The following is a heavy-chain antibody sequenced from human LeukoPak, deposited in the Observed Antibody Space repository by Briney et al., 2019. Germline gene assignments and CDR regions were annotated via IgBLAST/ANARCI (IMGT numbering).Heavy chain of an antibody. D-gene: IGHD3-9*01. J-gene: IGHJ4*02. CDR1: GFTFSSHA. CDR2: ITGSGSAT. CDR3: AKGMTDPLTGYYILNNVDY. Sequence: GGSLGLSCAASGFTFSSHAVTWVRQAPGKGLEWVASITGSGSATYYADSVKGRFTISRDNSKETLYLQMNSLRADDTALYYCAKGMTDPLTGYYILNNVDYWGQGTLVTVSS. V-gene: IGHV3-23*01.